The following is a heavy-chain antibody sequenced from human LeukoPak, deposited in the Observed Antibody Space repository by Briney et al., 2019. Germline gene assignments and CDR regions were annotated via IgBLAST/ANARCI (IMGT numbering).Heavy chain of an antibody. CDR3: ASSRYCSGGSCPFDY. D-gene: IGHD2-15*01. CDR2: INHSGST. V-gene: IGHV4-34*01. J-gene: IGHJ4*02. CDR1: GGSFSGYY. Sequence: SETLSLTCAVYGGSFSGYYWSWTRQPPGKGLEWIGEINHSGSTNYNPSLKSRVTISVDTSKNQFSLKLSSVTAADTAVYYCASSRYCSGGSCPFDYWGQGTLVTVSS.